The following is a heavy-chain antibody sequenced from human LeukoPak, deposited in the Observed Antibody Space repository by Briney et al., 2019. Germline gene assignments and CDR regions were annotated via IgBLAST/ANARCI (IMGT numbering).Heavy chain of an antibody. Sequence: PSETLSLTCTVSGGSISSRGYYWGWIRQPPGKGLEWIGSMYYSGSTYYNPSLKSRVTISVDTSKNHFSLKLSSVTAADTAVYYCARLNLYAQVLDYWGQGTLVTVSS. CDR3: ARLNLYAQVLDY. J-gene: IGHJ4*02. CDR2: MYYSGST. D-gene: IGHD2/OR15-2a*01. V-gene: IGHV4-39*02. CDR1: GGSISSRGYY.